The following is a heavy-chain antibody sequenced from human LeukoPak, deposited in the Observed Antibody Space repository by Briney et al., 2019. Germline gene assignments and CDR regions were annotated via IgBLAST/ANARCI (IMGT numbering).Heavy chain of an antibody. CDR3: ARDGVVVPAAIYNYYYGMDV. Sequence: GGSLRLSCAASGFTFSSYEMNWVRQAPGKGLEWVSYISSSGSTIYYADSVEGRFTISRDNAKNSLYLQMNSLRAEDTAVYYCARDGVVVPAAIYNYYYGMDVWGKGTTATVSS. V-gene: IGHV3-48*03. J-gene: IGHJ6*04. CDR1: GFTFSSYE. CDR2: ISSSGSTI. D-gene: IGHD2-2*01.